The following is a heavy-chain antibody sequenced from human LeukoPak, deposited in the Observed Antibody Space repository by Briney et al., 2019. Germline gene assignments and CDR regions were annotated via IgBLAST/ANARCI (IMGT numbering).Heavy chain of an antibody. Sequence: GGSLRLSCAASGFTFSSYSMNWVRQAPGKGLEWVSYISSSSSTIYYADSVKGRFTISRDNAKNSLYLQMNSLRAEDTAVYYCARVDRFYNYNLGGIMDVWGKGTTVTVSS. CDR3: ARVDRFYNYNLGGIMDV. J-gene: IGHJ6*03. V-gene: IGHV3-48*01. CDR1: GFTFSSYS. CDR2: ISSSSSTI. D-gene: IGHD3-22*01.